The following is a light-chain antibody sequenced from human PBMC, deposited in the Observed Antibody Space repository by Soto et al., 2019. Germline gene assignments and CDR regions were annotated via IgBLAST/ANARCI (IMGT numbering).Light chain of an antibody. CDR2: AAS. V-gene: IGKV1-9*01. Sequence: DIQLTQSPSFLSASVGDRVTITCRASQGISNYLAWYQQRPGKAPKLLIYAASTLQTGVPSRFSSSGSGTEFTLTISSLQPEDFATYHCQQLTSYPRSTFGQGTRLEI. CDR3: QQLTSYPRST. J-gene: IGKJ5*01. CDR1: QGISNY.